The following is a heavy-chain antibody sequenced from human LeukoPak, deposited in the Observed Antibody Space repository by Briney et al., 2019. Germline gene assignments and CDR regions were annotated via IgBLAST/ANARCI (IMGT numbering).Heavy chain of an antibody. Sequence: TGGSLRLSCAASGFTFSSYGMHWVRQAPGKGLEWVALIWSDERNKYYADSVKGQFTISRDNSKNTLYLQMNSLRAEDTAVYYCARDYGGDAGLDYWGQGTLVTVSS. CDR2: IWSDERNK. D-gene: IGHD4-23*01. J-gene: IGHJ4*02. CDR3: ARDYGGDAGLDY. V-gene: IGHV3-33*01. CDR1: GFTFSSYG.